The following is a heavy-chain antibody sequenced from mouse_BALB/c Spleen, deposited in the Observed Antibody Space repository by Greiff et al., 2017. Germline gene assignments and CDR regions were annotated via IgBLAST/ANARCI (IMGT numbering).Heavy chain of an antibody. Sequence: EVKLMESGGGLVQPGGSMKLSCVASGFTFSSYWMSWVRQSPEKGLEWVAEIRLKSDNYATHYAESVKGKFTISRDDSKSRLYLQMNSLRAEDTGIYYCTGRYEGFDYWGQGTTLTVSS. D-gene: IGHD2-14*01. V-gene: IGHV6-6*02. J-gene: IGHJ2*01. CDR2: IRLKSDNYAT. CDR1: GFTFSSYW. CDR3: TGRYEGFDY.